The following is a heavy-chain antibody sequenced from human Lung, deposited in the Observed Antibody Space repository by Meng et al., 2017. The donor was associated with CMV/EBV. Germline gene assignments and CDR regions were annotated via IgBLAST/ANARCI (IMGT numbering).Heavy chain of an antibody. CDR3: AHSRPGGQLNYFFDY. CDR1: GFSLSTTGVA. V-gene: IGHV2-5*01. J-gene: IGHJ4*02. Sequence: SGPTLVKPTQTLTLTCSFSGFSLSTTGVAVAWIRQPPGKAPEWLALIYWNGDRRDSPSLKSRLTITKDTSKNQVVLTMTDMDPVDTATYFCAHSRPGGQLNYFFDYWGQGTLVTVSS. CDR2: IYWNGDR. D-gene: IGHD1-1*01.